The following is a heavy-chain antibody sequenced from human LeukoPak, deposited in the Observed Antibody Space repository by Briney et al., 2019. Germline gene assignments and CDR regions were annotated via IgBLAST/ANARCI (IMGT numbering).Heavy chain of an antibody. CDR1: GYSIGSGYY. V-gene: IGHV4-38-2*02. CDR3: ARGSCSGGSCYSFYYYYMDV. J-gene: IGHJ6*03. CDR2: IYHSGST. Sequence: PSETLSLTCTVSGYSIGSGYYWGWIRQPPGKGLEWIGSIYHSGSTYYNPSLKSRVTISVDTSKNQFSLKLSSVTAADTAVYYCARGSCSGGSCYSFYYYYMDVWGKGTTVTVSS. D-gene: IGHD2-15*01.